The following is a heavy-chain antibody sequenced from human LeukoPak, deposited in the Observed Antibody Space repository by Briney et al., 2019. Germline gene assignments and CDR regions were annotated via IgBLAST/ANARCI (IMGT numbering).Heavy chain of an antibody. Sequence: GASVTVSCKASTYISSDFGISWVRLAPGGGLEWMGWVSGDNGQTNYGHKFYGRVTMTMETSTNTASMELRGLRSDGTAIYYCARVYLYTTGWSAAYYYFMDVWGKGTTVIVSS. V-gene: IGHV1-18*01. CDR2: VSGDNGQT. J-gene: IGHJ6*03. CDR3: ARVYLYTTGWSAAYYYFMDV. CDR1: TYISSDFG. D-gene: IGHD3-16*02.